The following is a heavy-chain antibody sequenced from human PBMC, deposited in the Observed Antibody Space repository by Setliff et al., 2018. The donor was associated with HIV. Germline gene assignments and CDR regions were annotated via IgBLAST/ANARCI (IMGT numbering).Heavy chain of an antibody. CDR1: GDAFSKYA. CDR3: AKGMDACSGGNCFGWKTFDI. V-gene: IGHV1-69*13. Sequence: SVKVSCKASGDAFSKYAIDWVRQAPGQGLEWMGGVIPGFGAPNHAQKFQGRVTITADESTKTAYMELSGLRSEDTAIYYCAKGMDACSGGNCFGWKTFDIWGQGTLVTVSS. CDR2: VIPGFGAP. D-gene: IGHD2-15*01. J-gene: IGHJ3*02.